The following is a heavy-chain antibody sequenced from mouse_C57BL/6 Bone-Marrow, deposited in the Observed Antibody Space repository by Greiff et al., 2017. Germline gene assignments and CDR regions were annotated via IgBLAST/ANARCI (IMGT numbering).Heavy chain of an antibody. D-gene: IGHD1-1*01. V-gene: IGHV5-9-1*02. CDR3: TRYYGSSGYFDV. CDR2: ISSGGDYI. Sequence: EVQRVESGEGLVKPGGSLKLSCAASGFTFSSYAMSWVRQTPEKRLEWVAYISSGGDYIYYADTVKGRFTIARDNARKTLYLQMSSLKSEDTAMYYCTRYYGSSGYFDVWGKGTTVTVSS. CDR1: GFTFSSYA. J-gene: IGHJ1*03.